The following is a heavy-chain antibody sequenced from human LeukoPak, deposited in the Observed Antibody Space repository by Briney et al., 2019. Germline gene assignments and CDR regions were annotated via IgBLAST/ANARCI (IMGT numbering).Heavy chain of an antibody. CDR3: ARDTRYSHDCGVHDAFDI. CDR2: IKQDGSEK. V-gene: IGHV3-7*03. Sequence: GGSLRLSCAASGFTFSSYWMSWVRQAPGKGLEWVANIKQDGSEKYYVDSVKGRFTISRDNAKNSLYLQMNSLRAEDTAVYYCARDTRYSHDCGVHDAFDIWGQGTMVTVSS. D-gene: IGHD4-17*01. J-gene: IGHJ3*02. CDR1: GFTFSSYW.